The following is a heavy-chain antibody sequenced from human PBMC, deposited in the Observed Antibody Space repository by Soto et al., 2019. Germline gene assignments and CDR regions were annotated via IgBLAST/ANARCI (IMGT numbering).Heavy chain of an antibody. CDR3: VRGVRLHFDI. Sequence: GGSLRLSCGVSGFTFSTYAMSWVRQAPGKGLEWVSAISGSGNKTFYADSVKGRFTISRDNSKNTLHLHMSSLRVEDTAVYYCVRGVRLHFDIWGQGPLVTVSS. D-gene: IGHD3-16*01. J-gene: IGHJ4*02. CDR2: ISGSGNKT. V-gene: IGHV3-23*01. CDR1: GFTFSTYA.